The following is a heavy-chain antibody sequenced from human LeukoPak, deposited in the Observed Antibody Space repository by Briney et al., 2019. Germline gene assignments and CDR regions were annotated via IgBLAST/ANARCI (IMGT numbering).Heavy chain of an antibody. D-gene: IGHD1-1*01. J-gene: IGHJ4*02. Sequence: GGSLRLSCAASGFTFSNYGMSWVRQAPGKGLEWVSAISGSGVTTYYADSVKGRFTISRDNSKNTLYLQMNSLRAEDTAVYYCAKVWKYNWNDVDYWGQGTLVTVSS. CDR3: AKVWKYNWNDVDY. CDR2: ISGSGVTT. V-gene: IGHV3-23*01. CDR1: GFTFSNYG.